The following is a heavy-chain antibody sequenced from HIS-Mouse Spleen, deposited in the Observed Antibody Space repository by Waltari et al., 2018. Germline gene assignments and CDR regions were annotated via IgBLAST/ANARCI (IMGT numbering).Heavy chain of an antibody. CDR2: IYYSGST. D-gene: IGHD3-3*01. J-gene: IGHJ5*02. CDR3: ARSPYYDFWSGYSDNWFDP. V-gene: IGHV4-31*03. Sequence: QVQLQESGPGLVKPSQTLSLPCTVSGGSISSGGYYCSWLRQHPAKGLEWIGYIYYSGSTYYTPSLKSRVTISVDTSKNQFSLKLSSVTAADTAVYYCARSPYYDFWSGYSDNWFDPWGQGTLVTVSS. CDR1: GGSISSGGYY.